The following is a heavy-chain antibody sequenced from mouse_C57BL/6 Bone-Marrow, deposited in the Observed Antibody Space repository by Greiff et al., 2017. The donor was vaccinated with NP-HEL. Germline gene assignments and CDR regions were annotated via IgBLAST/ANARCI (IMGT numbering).Heavy chain of an antibody. CDR2: IHPNSGST. D-gene: IGHD2-1*01. V-gene: IGHV1-64*01. CDR3: ARSVYYGNYEGY. Sequence: QVQLQQPGAELVKPGASVKLSCKASGYTFTSYWMHWVKQRPGQGLEWIGMIHPNSGSTNYNEKFKSKATLTVDKSSSTAYMQLSSLTSEDSAVYYCARSVYYGNYEGYWGQGTTLTVSS. CDR1: GYTFTSYW. J-gene: IGHJ2*01.